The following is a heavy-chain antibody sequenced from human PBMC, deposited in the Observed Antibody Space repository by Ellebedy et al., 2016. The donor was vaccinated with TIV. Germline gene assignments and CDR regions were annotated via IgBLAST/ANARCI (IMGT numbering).Heavy chain of an antibody. J-gene: IGHJ4*02. CDR3: ALLGGYYDSSGYYDDWDY. Sequence: GESLKISXAASGFTFSSYAMSWVRQAPGKGLEWVSAISGSGGSTYYADSVKGRFTISRDNSKNTLYLQMNSLRAEDTAVYYCALLGGYYDSSGYYDDWDYWGQGTLVTVSS. CDR1: GFTFSSYA. D-gene: IGHD3-22*01. CDR2: ISGSGGST. V-gene: IGHV3-23*01.